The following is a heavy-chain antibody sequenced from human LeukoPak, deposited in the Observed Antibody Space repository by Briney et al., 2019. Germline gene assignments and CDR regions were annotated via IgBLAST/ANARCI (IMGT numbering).Heavy chain of an antibody. CDR3: ARDSSTPGIAID. J-gene: IGHJ4*02. CDR1: GGSISSGGYY. D-gene: IGHD6-13*01. V-gene: IGHV4-31*03. Sequence: NPSQTLSLTCTVSGGSISSGGYYWSWIRQHPEKGLEWIGYIYYSGSTYYNPSLKSRVTISVDTSKNQFSLKLSSVTAADTAVYYCARDSSTPGIAIDWGQGTLVTVSS. CDR2: IYYSGST.